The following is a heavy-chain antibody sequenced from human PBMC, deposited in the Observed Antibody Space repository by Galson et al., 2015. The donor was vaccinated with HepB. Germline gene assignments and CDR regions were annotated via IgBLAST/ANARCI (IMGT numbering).Heavy chain of an antibody. CDR1: GGTFSSYA. Sequence: SVKVSCKASGGTFSSYAISWVRQAPGQGLEWMGMINPSGGGSTSYAQKFQGRVTMTRDTSTSTVYMELSSLRSEDTAVYYCARDSVNQIVGATHFDYWGQGTLVTVSS. CDR3: ARDSVNQIVGATHFDY. J-gene: IGHJ4*02. V-gene: IGHV1-46*01. D-gene: IGHD1-26*01. CDR2: INPSGGGST.